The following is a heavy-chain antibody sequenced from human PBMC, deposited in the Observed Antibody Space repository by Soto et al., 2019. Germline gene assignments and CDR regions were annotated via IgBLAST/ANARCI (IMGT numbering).Heavy chain of an antibody. CDR2: INPSGGST. D-gene: IGHD1-1*01. Sequence: GASVKVSCKASGYTFTSYYMHWVRQAPGQGLEWMGIINPSGGSTSYAQKFQGRVTMTRDTSTSTVYMELSSLRSEDTAVYYCARDRTTGIRVYYYYGMDVWGQGTTVTVSS. V-gene: IGHV1-46*01. CDR3: ARDRTTGIRVYYYYGMDV. J-gene: IGHJ6*02. CDR1: GYTFTSYY.